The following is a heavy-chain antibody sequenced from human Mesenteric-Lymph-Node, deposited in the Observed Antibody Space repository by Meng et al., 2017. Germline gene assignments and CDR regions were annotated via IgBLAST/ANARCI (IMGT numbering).Heavy chain of an antibody. CDR1: GYTFTSSG. J-gene: IGHJ4*02. CDR2: ISAYNVNT. V-gene: IGHV1-18*01. D-gene: IGHD2-15*01. Sequence: ASVKVSCKASGYTFTSSGITWVRQAPGQGLEWMGWISAYNVNTNYAQKFQGRVTMTTDTSTSTAYMELRSLRSDDTAVYYCARDRGFCSGGTCYSTPFDYWGQGTLVTVSS. CDR3: ARDRGFCSGGTCYSTPFDY.